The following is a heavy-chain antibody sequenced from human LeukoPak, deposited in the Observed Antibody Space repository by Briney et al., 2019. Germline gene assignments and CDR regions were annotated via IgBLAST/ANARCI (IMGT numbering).Heavy chain of an antibody. CDR1: GFTFSSYG. CDR3: ARDPSNSGSYYVLDY. J-gene: IGHJ4*02. D-gene: IGHD1-26*01. Sequence: GGSLRLSCAASGFTFSSYGMHWVRQAPGKGLEWVAVISDDGSNKYYVDSVKGRFTISRDNSKNTLYLQMNSLRADDTAVYYCARDPSNSGSYYVLDYWGQGTLVTVSS. V-gene: IGHV3-30*03. CDR2: ISDDGSNK.